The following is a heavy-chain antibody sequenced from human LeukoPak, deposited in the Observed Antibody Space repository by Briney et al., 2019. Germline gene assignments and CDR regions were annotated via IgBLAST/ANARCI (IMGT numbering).Heavy chain of an antibody. CDR2: ISYSGST. CDR3: ARGGGDAFDI. CDR1: GGSVSSSHYY. Sequence: SEILSLTCTVSGGSVSSSHYYWGWIRQPPGKGLEWIGGISYSGSTYYNPSLKSRVTISVDTSKNQFSLKLSSVTAADTAVYYCARGGGDAFDIWGQGTMVTVSS. V-gene: IGHV4-39*07. J-gene: IGHJ3*02. D-gene: IGHD3-16*01.